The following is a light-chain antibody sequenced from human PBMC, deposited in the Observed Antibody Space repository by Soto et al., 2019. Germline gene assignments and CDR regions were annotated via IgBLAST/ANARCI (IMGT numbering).Light chain of an antibody. CDR2: RAS. CDR3: LQYHNSWA. J-gene: IGKJ1*01. V-gene: IGKV3-15*01. CDR1: QNIYSN. Sequence: IVMSQSPATLSVSPGERATLSCRASQNIYSNVAWYQQRPGQAPRLLIYRASTRATGIPARFSGSGSGTEVTLTISSLQSEDFTVYSCLQYHNSWAFGQGTKVEIK.